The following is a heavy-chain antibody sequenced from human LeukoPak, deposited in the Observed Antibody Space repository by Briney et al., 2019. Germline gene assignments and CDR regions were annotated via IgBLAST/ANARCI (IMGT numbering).Heavy chain of an antibody. CDR1: GFIFRNYA. CDR3: AKWGDYDILTGYYVPDF. V-gene: IGHV3-23*01. Sequence: PGASLRLSCAASGFIFRNYAMSWVRQAPGKGLERVSAITGSGDTTYYADSVKGRFTISRDNSKNTLYVEMNTLRVEDTAIYYCAKWGDYDILTGYYVPDFWGQGTLVTVSS. J-gene: IGHJ4*02. CDR2: ITGSGDTT. D-gene: IGHD3-9*01.